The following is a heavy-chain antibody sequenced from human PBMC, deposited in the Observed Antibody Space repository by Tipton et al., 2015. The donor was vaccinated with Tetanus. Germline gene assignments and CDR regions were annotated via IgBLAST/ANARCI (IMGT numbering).Heavy chain of an antibody. V-gene: IGHV3-30*03. J-gene: IGHJ4*02. CDR1: GFTFSSYG. CDR3: AISPGMATINDY. Sequence: SLRLSCAASGFTFSSYGMHWVRQAPGKGLEWVAVISYDGSNKYYADSVKGRFTISRDNSKNTLYLQMNSLRAEDTAVYYCAISPGMATINDYWGQGTLVTVSS. D-gene: IGHD5-24*01. CDR2: ISYDGSNK.